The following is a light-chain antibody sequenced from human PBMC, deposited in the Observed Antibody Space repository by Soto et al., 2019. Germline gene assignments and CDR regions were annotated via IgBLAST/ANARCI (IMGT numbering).Light chain of an antibody. CDR2: QIS. J-gene: IGKJ1*01. CDR1: HSLVHSDGNTY. V-gene: IGKV2-24*01. CDR3: VQLAHFPRT. Sequence: DVVLTQTPLSSPVTLGQPASISCRSSHSLVHSDGNTYLSWLQQRPGQPPRLLLYQISNRFSGVPDRFSGSGAGTDFTLRNSRVEAEDVAVYDLVQLAHFPRTFGQGTKVEL.